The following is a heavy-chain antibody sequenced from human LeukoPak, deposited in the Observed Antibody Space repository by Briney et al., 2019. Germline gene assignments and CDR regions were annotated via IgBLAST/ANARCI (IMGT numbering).Heavy chain of an antibody. CDR1: GFTFSIYW. CDR3: ANSHSYYDFWSGYYGYFDY. V-gene: IGHV3-7*01. CDR2: IKQDGSEK. J-gene: IGHJ4*02. D-gene: IGHD3-3*01. Sequence: GGSLRLSYAASGFTFSIYWMSWVRQAPGKGLEWVANIKQDGSEKYYVDSVKGRFAISRDNAKNSLYLQMNSLRVEDTAVYYCANSHSYYDFWSGYYGYFDYWGQGTLVTVSS.